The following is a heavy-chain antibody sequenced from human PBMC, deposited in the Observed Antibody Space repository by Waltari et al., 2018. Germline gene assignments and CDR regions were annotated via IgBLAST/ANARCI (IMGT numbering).Heavy chain of an antibody. CDR2: INPSGST. J-gene: IGHJ4*02. D-gene: IGHD3-10*01. CDR1: GGSFSGYS. CDR3: ATGPKLLWFGELLS. Sequence: QVQLQQWGAGLLKPSETLSLTCAVYGGSFSGYSWSLIRQPPGKGLEWNGEINPSGSTKYNPTLKRRVTISVDTAKNQFSLKLSAVTAADTAVYYCATGPKLLWFGELLSWGQGTLVTVSS. V-gene: IGHV4-34*01.